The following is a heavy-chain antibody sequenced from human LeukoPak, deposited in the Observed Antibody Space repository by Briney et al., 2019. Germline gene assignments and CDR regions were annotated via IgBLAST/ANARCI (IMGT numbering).Heavy chain of an antibody. CDR3: AISSGYSYGYGIGY. V-gene: IGHV4-59*12. CDR1: GGSISSYY. Sequence: SETLSLTCTVSGGSISSYYWSWIRQPPGKGLEWIGYIYYSGSTNYNPSLKSRVTISVDTSKNQFSLKLSSVTAADTAVYYCAISSGYSYGYGIGYWGQGTLVTVSS. CDR2: IYYSGST. D-gene: IGHD5-18*01. J-gene: IGHJ4*02.